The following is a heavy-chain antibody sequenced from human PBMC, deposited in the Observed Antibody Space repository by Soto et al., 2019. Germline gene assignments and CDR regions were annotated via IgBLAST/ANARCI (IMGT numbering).Heavy chain of an antibody. CDR1: GYTLTELS. CDR3: ATTMLPGIAAAGTGDDAFDI. J-gene: IGHJ3*02. Sequence: ASVKVSCKVSGYTLTELSMHWVRQAPGKGLEWMGGFDPEDGETIYAQKFQGRVTMTEDTSTDTAYMELSSLRSEDTAVYYCATTMLPGIAAAGTGDDAFDIWGQGTMVTVSS. CDR2: FDPEDGET. V-gene: IGHV1-24*01. D-gene: IGHD6-13*01.